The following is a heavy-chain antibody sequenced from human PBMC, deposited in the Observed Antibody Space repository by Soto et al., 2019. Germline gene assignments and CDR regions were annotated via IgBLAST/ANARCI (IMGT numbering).Heavy chain of an antibody. V-gene: IGHV1-18*01. J-gene: IGHJ4*02. CDR1: GYTFTSHD. Sequence: GASVKVSCKASGYTFTSHDISWVRQAPGQGLEWMGWISPYNGNTNYAQRLQGRVTMTADTSTSTAYMELRSLRSDDTAVYYCVRDTRFYFDSSRKPYWGQGTLVTVSS. CDR3: VRDTRFYFDSSRKPY. CDR2: ISPYNGNT. D-gene: IGHD3-22*01.